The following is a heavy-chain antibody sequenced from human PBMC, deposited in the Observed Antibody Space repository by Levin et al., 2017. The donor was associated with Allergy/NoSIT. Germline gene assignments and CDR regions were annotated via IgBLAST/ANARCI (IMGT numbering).Heavy chain of an antibody. CDR1: GFTFSGYA. D-gene: IGHD5-18*01. Sequence: GGSLRLSCAASGFTFSGYAMSWVRQAPGKGLEWVSAITSSGGYTYYADSVKGRFTISRDNSKDTLYLQMNSLRAEDTAIYYCAKDWPDTSMVTPDYWGQGTLVTVSS. V-gene: IGHV3-23*01. CDR2: ITSSGGYT. CDR3: AKDWPDTSMVTPDY. J-gene: IGHJ4*02.